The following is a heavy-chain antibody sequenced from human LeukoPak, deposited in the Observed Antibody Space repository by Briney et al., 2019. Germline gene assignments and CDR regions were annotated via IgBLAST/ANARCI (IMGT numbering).Heavy chain of an antibody. CDR2: IYYSGST. CDR1: GGSISTYY. V-gene: IGHV4-59*08. J-gene: IGHJ4*02. D-gene: IGHD6-19*01. Sequence: SETLSLTCTVSGGSISTYYWSWLRQPPGEGLEWIGYIYYSGSTNYNPSLKSRVTISVDTSKNQFYLKLSSVTAADTAVYYCARQGGDIAVAGSLDYWGQGALVTVSS. CDR3: ARQGGDIAVAGSLDY.